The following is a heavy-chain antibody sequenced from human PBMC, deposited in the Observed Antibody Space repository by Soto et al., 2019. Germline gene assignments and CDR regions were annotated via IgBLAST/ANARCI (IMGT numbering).Heavy chain of an antibody. D-gene: IGHD3-22*01. CDR1: GFTFSDYY. Sequence: GGSLRLSCAASGFTFSDYYMSWIRQAPGKGLEWVSYISSSGSTIYYADSVKGRFTISRDNAKNSLYLQMNSLRAEDTAVYYWARAGARRYYYDSSGYYFDYWGQGTLVTVSS. V-gene: IGHV3-11*01. CDR2: ISSSGSTI. J-gene: IGHJ4*02. CDR3: ARAGARRYYYDSSGYYFDY.